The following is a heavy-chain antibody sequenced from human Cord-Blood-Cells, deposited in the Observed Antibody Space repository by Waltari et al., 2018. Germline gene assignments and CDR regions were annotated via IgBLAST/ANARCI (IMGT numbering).Heavy chain of an antibody. D-gene: IGHD3-10*01. J-gene: IGHJ2*01. CDR3: AKVDGSRYFDL. CDR1: GFTLSSYA. V-gene: IGHV3-23*01. Sequence: EVQLLESGGGLVQPGGSLRPSCAAAGFTLSSYAMSWVRQAPGKGLEWVSAISGSGGSTYYADSVKGRFTISRDNYKNTLYLQMNSLRAEDTAVYYCAKVDGSRYFDLWGRGTLVTVSS. CDR2: ISGSGGST.